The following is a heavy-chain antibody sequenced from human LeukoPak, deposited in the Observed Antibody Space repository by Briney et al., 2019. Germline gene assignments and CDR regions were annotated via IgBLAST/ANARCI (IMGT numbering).Heavy chain of an antibody. J-gene: IGHJ5*02. CDR3: ARERYDILTGYREFDP. Sequence: PSETLSLTCAVYGGSFSGYYWSWIRQPPGKGLEWIGEINHSGSTNYNPSLKSRVTISVDTSKNQFSLKLSSVTAADTAVYYCARERYDILTGYREFDPWGQGTLVTVSS. CDR2: INHSGST. D-gene: IGHD3-9*01. CDR1: GGSFSGYY. V-gene: IGHV4-34*01.